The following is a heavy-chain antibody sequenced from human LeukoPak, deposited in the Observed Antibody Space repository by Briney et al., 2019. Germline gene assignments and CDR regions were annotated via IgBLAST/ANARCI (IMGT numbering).Heavy chain of an antibody. Sequence: SETLSLTCTVSGGSISSSSYYWSWIRQPPGKGLEWIGEINHSGSTNYNPSLKSRVTISVDTSKNQFSLKLSSVTAADTAVYYCARGYHYYGSGSYYTYWGQGTLVTVSS. CDR3: ARGYHYYGSGSYYTY. CDR2: INHSGST. CDR1: GGSISSSSYY. D-gene: IGHD3-10*01. V-gene: IGHV4-39*07. J-gene: IGHJ4*02.